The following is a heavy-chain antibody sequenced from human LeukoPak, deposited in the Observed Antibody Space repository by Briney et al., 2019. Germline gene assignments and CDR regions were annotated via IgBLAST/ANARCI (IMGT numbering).Heavy chain of an antibody. CDR1: GGSISSYY. J-gene: IGHJ4*02. CDR2: IYYSGST. V-gene: IGHV4-59*08. Sequence: SETLSLTCTVSGGSISSYYWSWIRQPPGKGLEWIGYIYYSGSTIYNPSLKSRVTISVDTSKNQFSLKLSSVTAADTAVYYCARTGYSSGWYLYYFDYWGQGTLVTVSS. CDR3: ARTGYSSGWYLYYFDY. D-gene: IGHD6-19*01.